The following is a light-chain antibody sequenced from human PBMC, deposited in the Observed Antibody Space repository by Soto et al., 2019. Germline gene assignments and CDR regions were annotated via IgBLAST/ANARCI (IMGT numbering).Light chain of an antibody. Sequence: DIVMTQSPDSLAVSLGERATINCKSSQSVLYSSNNKNYLAWYQQKPGQPPNLLTYWASTRESGVPDRFSGSGSGTDFTLTISSLQAEDVAVYYCQQYYSTPYTFGQGTKLEIK. V-gene: IGKV4-1*01. J-gene: IGKJ2*01. CDR3: QQYYSTPYT. CDR2: WAS. CDR1: QSVLYSSNNKNY.